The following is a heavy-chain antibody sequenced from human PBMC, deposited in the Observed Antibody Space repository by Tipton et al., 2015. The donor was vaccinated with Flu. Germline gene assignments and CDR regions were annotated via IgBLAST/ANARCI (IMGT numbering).Heavy chain of an antibody. CDR2: INHSGTT. V-gene: IGHV4-34*01. Sequence: TLSLTCAVYGGSFSAYYWSWIRQPPGKGLEWVGEINHSGTTNYSPSLTSRVTVSADTSKKQFSLKLTSVTAADTAVYYCASKVANWGVWEPLDYWGQGTLVTVSS. CDR3: ASKVANWGVWEPLDY. D-gene: IGHD7-27*01. CDR1: GGSFSAYY. J-gene: IGHJ4*02.